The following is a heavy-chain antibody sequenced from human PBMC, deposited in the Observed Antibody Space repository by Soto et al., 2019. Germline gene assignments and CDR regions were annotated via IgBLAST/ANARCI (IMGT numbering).Heavy chain of an antibody. V-gene: IGHV3-30*18. Sequence: PGGSLRLSCAASGFTFSSYGMHWVRQAPGKGLEWVAVISYDGSNKYYADSVMGRFTISRDNSKDTLYLQMNSLRAEDTAVYYCAKDYDYYYYYGMDVWGQGTTVTVSS. CDR2: ISYDGSNK. J-gene: IGHJ6*02. CDR1: GFTFSSYG. CDR3: AKDYDYYYYYGMDV. D-gene: IGHD3-16*01.